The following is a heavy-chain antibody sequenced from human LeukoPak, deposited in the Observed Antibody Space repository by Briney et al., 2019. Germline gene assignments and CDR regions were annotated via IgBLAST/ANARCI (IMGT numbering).Heavy chain of an antibody. V-gene: IGHV4-4*09. CDR1: GGSISSYY. Sequence: SETLSLTCTVSGGSISSYYWSWIRQPPGKGLEWIGYIYTSGSTNYNPSLKSRVTTSVDTSKNQFSLKLSSVTAADTAVYYCARGAPLYFYYYYMDVWGKGTTVTVSS. J-gene: IGHJ6*03. D-gene: IGHD3-16*01. CDR2: IYTSGST. CDR3: ARGAPLYFYYYYMDV.